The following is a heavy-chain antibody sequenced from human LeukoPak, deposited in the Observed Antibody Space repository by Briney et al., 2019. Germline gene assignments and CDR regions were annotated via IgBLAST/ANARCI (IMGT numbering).Heavy chain of an antibody. CDR3: AKALLWFGELLDY. V-gene: IGHV3-33*06. CDR1: GFTFSSYG. Sequence: GGSLRLSCAASGFTFSSYGMHWVRQAPGKGLEWVAVIWYDGSNKYYADSVKGRFTISRDNSKNTLYLQMNSLRAEDTAVYYCAKALLWFGELLDYWGHGTLVTVSS. D-gene: IGHD3-10*01. J-gene: IGHJ4*01. CDR2: IWYDGSNK.